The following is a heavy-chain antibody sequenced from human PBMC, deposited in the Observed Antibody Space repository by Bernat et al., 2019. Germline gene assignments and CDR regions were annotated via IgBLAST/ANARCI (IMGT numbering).Heavy chain of an antibody. CDR2: ISYDGSNK. V-gene: IGHV3-30*18. Sequence: VQLVESGGGVVQPGRSLRLSCAASGFTFSSYGMHWVRQAPGKGLEWVAVISYDGSNKYYADSVKGRFTISRDNSKNTLYLQMNSLRAEDTAVYYCAKGLGAVAGTLDDYWGQGTLVTVSS. CDR3: AKGLGAVAGTLDDY. CDR1: GFTFSSYG. D-gene: IGHD6-19*01. J-gene: IGHJ4*02.